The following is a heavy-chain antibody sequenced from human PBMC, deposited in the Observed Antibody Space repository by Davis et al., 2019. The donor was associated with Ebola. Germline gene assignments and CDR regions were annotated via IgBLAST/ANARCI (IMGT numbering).Heavy chain of an antibody. V-gene: IGHV3-23*01. Sequence: GESLKISCADSAITFSSYAMTWVRQAPGKGLEWVSAISGSGGNTYYADSVKGRFPISRDNSKKTMYLQMNSLRGEDTAVYYCARSGLSFGVVKYHYGMDAWGKGTTVTVSS. CDR2: ISGSGGNT. CDR3: ARSGLSFGVVKYHYGMDA. D-gene: IGHD3-3*01. CDR1: AITFSSYA. J-gene: IGHJ6*04.